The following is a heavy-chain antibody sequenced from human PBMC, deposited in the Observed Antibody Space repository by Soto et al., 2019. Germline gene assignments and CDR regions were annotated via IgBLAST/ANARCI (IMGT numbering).Heavy chain of an antibody. CDR1: GFTFSSYG. V-gene: IGHV3-30*18. D-gene: IGHD1-26*01. CDR3: AKAEVGATTSSFYGMDV. CDR2: ISYDGSNK. J-gene: IGHJ6*02. Sequence: QVQLVESGGGVVQPGRSLRLSCAASGFTFSSYGMHWVRQAPGKGLEWVAVISYDGSNKYYADSVKGRFTISRDNSKNTLYLQMNSLRAEDTAVYYCAKAEVGATTSSFYGMDVLGQGTTVTVSS.